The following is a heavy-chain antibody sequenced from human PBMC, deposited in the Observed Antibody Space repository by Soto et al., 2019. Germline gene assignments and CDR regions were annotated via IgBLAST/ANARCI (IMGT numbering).Heavy chain of an antibody. CDR1: GGTFSSYA. V-gene: IGHV1-69*13. Sequence: ASVKVSCKASGGTFSSYAISWVRQAPGQGLEWMGGIIPIFGTANYAQKFQGRVTITADESTSTAYMELSSLRSEDTAVYYCASSVGTIFGVVSKLYYYGMDVWGQGTTVTVSS. J-gene: IGHJ6*02. D-gene: IGHD3-3*01. CDR2: IIPIFGTA. CDR3: ASSVGTIFGVVSKLYYYGMDV.